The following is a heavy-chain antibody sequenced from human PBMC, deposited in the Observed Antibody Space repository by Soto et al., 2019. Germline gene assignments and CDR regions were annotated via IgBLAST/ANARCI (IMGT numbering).Heavy chain of an antibody. J-gene: IGHJ5*02. CDR1: GYTFTSYA. Sequence: GAAVKVSCKASGYTFTSYAMHWVRQAPGQRLEWMGWINAGNGNTKYSQKFQGRVTITRDTSASTAYMELSSLRSEDTAVYYCARDSSLPEHNWFDPWGQGTLVTVS. CDR2: INAGNGNT. D-gene: IGHD2-21*01. V-gene: IGHV1-3*01. CDR3: ARDSSLPEHNWFDP.